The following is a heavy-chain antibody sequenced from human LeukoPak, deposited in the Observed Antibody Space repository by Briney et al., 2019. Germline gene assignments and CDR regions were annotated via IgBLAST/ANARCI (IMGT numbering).Heavy chain of an antibody. D-gene: IGHD3-22*01. CDR2: VDPEDGET. J-gene: IGHJ4*02. CDR3: ATGPYYYDSSGYSLGY. CDR1: GYTFTDYY. V-gene: IGHV1-69-2*01. Sequence: ASVKISCKVSGYTFTDYYMHWVQQAPGKGPEWMGLVDPEDGETIYAEKFQGRVTITADTSTDTAYMELSSLRSEETAVYYCATGPYYYDSSGYSLGYWGQGTLVTVSS.